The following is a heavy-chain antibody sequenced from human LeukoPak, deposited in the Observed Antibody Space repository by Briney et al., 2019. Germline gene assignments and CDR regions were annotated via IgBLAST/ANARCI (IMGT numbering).Heavy chain of an antibody. CDR2: IYYSGST. D-gene: IGHD2-2*01. CDR3: ARGPRVYCSTTSCYNFDY. J-gene: IGHJ4*02. V-gene: IGHV4-59*01. CDR1: GGSISSYY. Sequence: SEALSLTCTVSGGSISSYYWSWIRQPPGKGLEWMGYIYYSGSTNCNPSLKSRVTISVDTSKNQFSLKLSSVTAADTAVYYCARGPRVYCSTTSCYNFDYWGQGTLVTVSS.